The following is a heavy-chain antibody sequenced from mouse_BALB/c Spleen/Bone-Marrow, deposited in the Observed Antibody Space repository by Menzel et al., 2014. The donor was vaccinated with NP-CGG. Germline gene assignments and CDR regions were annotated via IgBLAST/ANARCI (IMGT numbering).Heavy chain of an antibody. Sequence: EVQVVESGGGLVKPGGSLKLSCAASGFTFSSYAMSWVRQTPEKRLEWVASISSGGSTYYPDSVKGRFTISRDNARNILCLQMSSLRSEDTAMYYCARGGGWLLSFDYWGQGTPLTVSS. CDR3: ARGGGWLLSFDY. CDR2: ISSGGST. V-gene: IGHV5-6-5*01. J-gene: IGHJ2*01. D-gene: IGHD2-3*01. CDR1: GFTFSSYA.